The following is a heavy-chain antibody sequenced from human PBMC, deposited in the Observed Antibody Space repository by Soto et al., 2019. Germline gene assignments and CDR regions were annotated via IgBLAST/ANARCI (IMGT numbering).Heavy chain of an antibody. CDR1: GGSISSYY. CDR3: ARGTDVDIVVVPAAIWCDP. V-gene: IGHV4-59*01. J-gene: IGHJ5*02. Sequence: SETLSLTCTVSGGSISSYYWSWIRQPPGPGLERIGSIYYSGSTNYTPSLKSRVTLSVDTSNNQFSLKLSSVTAADTGVYYCARGTDVDIVVVPAAIWCDPWRQGTLVTVS. D-gene: IGHD2-2*01. CDR2: IYYSGST.